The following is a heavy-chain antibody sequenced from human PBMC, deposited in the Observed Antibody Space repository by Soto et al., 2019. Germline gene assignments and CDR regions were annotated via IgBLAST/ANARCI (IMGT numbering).Heavy chain of an antibody. J-gene: IGHJ5*02. D-gene: IGHD2-8*01. V-gene: IGHV1-69*02. Sequence: QVQLVQSGAEVKKPGSSVKVSCKASGGTFSSYTISWVRQAPGQGLERMGRIIPILGIANYAQQFQGRVTITADKSTSTAYMELSSLRYEDTAVYYCARAEWSPDELATNWFDPWGQGTLVTVSS. CDR1: GGTFSSYT. CDR2: IIPILGIA. CDR3: ARAEWSPDELATNWFDP.